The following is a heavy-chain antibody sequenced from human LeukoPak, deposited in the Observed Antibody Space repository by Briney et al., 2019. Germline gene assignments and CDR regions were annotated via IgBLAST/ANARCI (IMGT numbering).Heavy chain of an antibody. CDR3: ARQLLDWATIRNVGYYQYYYMDV. CDR2: ISAYSGVT. J-gene: IGHJ6*03. V-gene: IGHV1-18*01. D-gene: IGHD1-1*01. Sequence: GASVKVSCKAFGYTFTSYSIGWVRQAPGQRLEWMGWISAYSGVTNYAQRFQGRLTMTTDTPTTTAYMELRSLRSDDTAVYFCARQLLDWATIRNVGYYQYYYMDVWGKGTTVTVSS. CDR1: GYTFTSYS.